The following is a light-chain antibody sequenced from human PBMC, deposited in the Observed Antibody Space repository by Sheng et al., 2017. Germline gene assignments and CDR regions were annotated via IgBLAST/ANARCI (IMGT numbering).Light chain of an antibody. CDR3: QQSYSAYYT. V-gene: IGKV1-39*01. J-gene: IGKJ2*01. CDR1: QSIRNY. Sequence: GDRVTITCRASQSIRNYLNWYQQKPGKAPELLIYGASSLQSEVPSRFSGSGSGTDFTLTISSLQPEDSATYFCQQSYSAYYTFGQGTKLEIK. CDR2: GAS.